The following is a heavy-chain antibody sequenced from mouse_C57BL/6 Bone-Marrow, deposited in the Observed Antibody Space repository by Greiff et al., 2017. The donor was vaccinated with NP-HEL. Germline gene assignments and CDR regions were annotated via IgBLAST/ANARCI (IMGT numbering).Heavy chain of an antibody. D-gene: IGHD2-2*01. Sequence: QVQLQQPGAELVRPGSSVKLSCKASGYTFTSYWMDWVKQRPGQGLEWIGNIYPSDSETHYNQKFKDKATLTVDKSSSTAYMQLSSLTSEDSAVYYCARLGYGLFAYWGQGTLVTVSA. CDR3: ARLGYGLFAY. J-gene: IGHJ3*01. CDR2: IYPSDSET. CDR1: GYTFTSYW. V-gene: IGHV1-61*01.